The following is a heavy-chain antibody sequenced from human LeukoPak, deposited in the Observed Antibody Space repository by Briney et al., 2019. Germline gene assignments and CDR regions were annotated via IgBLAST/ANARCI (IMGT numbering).Heavy chain of an antibody. CDR3: ARGQIRDGYNPIDC. Sequence: GGSLRLSCAASGFTFSSYAMHWVRQAPGKGLEWVAVISYDGSNKYYADSVKGRFTISRDNSKNTLYLQMNSLRAEDTAVYYCARGQIRDGYNPIDCWGQGTLVTVSS. V-gene: IGHV3-30*01. J-gene: IGHJ4*02. D-gene: IGHD5-24*01. CDR2: ISYDGSNK. CDR1: GFTFSSYA.